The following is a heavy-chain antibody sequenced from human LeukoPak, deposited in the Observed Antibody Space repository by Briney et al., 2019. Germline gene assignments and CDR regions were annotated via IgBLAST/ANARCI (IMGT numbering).Heavy chain of an antibody. Sequence: PGGSLRLSCAASGFTFSSYWMHWVRQAPGKGLVWVSRINSDGSSTSYADSVKGRFTISRDNAKNTLYLQMNSLRAEDTAVYYCAKARSRYSSGWYSFDYWGQGTLVTVSS. D-gene: IGHD6-19*01. V-gene: IGHV3-74*01. CDR1: GFTFSSYW. CDR3: AKARSRYSSGWYSFDY. J-gene: IGHJ4*02. CDR2: INSDGSST.